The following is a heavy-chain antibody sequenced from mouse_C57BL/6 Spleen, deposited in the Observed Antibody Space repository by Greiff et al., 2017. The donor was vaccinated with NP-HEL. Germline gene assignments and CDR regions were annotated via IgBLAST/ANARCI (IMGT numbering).Heavy chain of an antibody. Sequence: KVEESGGGLVQPGGSLSLSCAASGFTFTDYYMSWVRQPPGKALEWLGFIRNKANGYTTEYSASVKGRFTISRDNSQSILYLQMNALRAEDSATYYCARDYGSSYTAMDYWGQGTSVTVSS. CDR3: ARDYGSSYTAMDY. V-gene: IGHV7-3*01. J-gene: IGHJ4*01. CDR1: GFTFTDYY. D-gene: IGHD1-1*01. CDR2: IRNKANGYTT.